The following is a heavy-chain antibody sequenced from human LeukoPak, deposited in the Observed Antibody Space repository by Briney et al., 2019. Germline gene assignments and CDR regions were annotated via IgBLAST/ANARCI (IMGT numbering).Heavy chain of an antibody. CDR2: INPNSGGT. V-gene: IGHV1-2*02. J-gene: IGHJ4*02. D-gene: IGHD6-19*01. CDR1: GYTFTSYD. Sequence: ASVKVSCKASGYTFTSYDINWVRQAPGQGLEWMGWINPNSGGTNYAQKFQGRVTMTRDTSISTAYMELSRLRSDDTAVYYCARDFSSGWYYFDYWGQGTLVTVSS. CDR3: ARDFSSGWYYFDY.